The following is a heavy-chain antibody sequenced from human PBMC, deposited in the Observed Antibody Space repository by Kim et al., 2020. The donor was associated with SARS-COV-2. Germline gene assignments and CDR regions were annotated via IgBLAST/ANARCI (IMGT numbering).Heavy chain of an antibody. CDR1: GDSMNTYY. J-gene: IGHJ2*01. D-gene: IGHD2-15*01. Sequence: SETLSLTCTVSGDSMNTYYWSWIRQSPGKTLEWIGYVYYIGNTHYNPSLESRVTISVDTSKNQFSLKLKSVTAADTALYYCARVPALNEQVVVWCNPGPRYFNPWAVAPWSLSPQ. CDR3: ARVPALNEQVVVWCNPGPRYFNP. CDR2: VYYIGNT. V-gene: IGHV4-59*01.